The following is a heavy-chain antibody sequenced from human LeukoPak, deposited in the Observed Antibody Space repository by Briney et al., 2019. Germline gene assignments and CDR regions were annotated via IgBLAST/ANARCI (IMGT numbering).Heavy chain of an antibody. Sequence: SETLSLTCTVSGGSINNTNYYWDWIRQPPGKGLEWIGTIYYSGSTYYNPSLKSRVTISVDTSKNQFSLKLSSVTAADTAVYYCARTTEGGYTYGYFYYYYMDVWGKGTTVTISS. CDR2: IYYSGST. CDR3: ARTTEGGYTYGYFYYYYMDV. V-gene: IGHV4-39*07. CDR1: GGSINNTNYY. J-gene: IGHJ6*03. D-gene: IGHD5-18*01.